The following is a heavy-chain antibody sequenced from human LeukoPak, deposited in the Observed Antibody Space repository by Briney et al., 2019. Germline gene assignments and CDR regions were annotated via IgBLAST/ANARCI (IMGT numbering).Heavy chain of an antibody. Sequence: SETLSLTCAVYGGSFSGYYWSWIRQPPGKGLEWIGEIYHSGSTNYNPSLKSRVTTSVDTSKNQFSLKLSSVTAADTAVYYCVRRDYASGFNTFDIWGQGTMVTVSS. J-gene: IGHJ3*02. V-gene: IGHV4-34*01. CDR3: VRRDYASGFNTFDI. D-gene: IGHD3-10*01. CDR2: IYHSGST. CDR1: GGSFSGYY.